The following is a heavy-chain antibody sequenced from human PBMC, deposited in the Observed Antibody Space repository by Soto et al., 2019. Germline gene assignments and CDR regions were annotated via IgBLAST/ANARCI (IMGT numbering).Heavy chain of an antibody. D-gene: IGHD5-18*01. J-gene: IGHJ5*02. CDR2: IHYSGGATYSP. CDR3: PRAPTYHQDSFGYHPSPP. CDR1: GASIITDGYY. V-gene: IGHV4-31*03. Sequence: QVQLQESGPGLVEPSQTLSLICTVSGASIITDGYYWTWIRQHPGKGLEWLGYIHYSGGATYSPSYTPSLQGRIPIPAEFSMSFFPRRLTSGPAADPAVYSWPRAPTYHQDSFGYHPSPPGAQGPLAPVPP.